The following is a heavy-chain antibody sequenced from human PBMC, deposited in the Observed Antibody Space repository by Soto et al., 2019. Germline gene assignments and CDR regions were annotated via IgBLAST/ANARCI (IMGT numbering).Heavy chain of an antibody. CDR2: IAYAGSNA. J-gene: IGHJ6*02. Sequence: QVQLVESGGGVVQPGGSLRLSCAASGFTFRNHAMHGVRQAPGKGLACLAVIAYAGSNAFYRDSVKGRFTISRDNSKNTLYLHMDSLRSEDRGVYYCARGYWEDILGVVGARPGEYGLGIWGQGTTVTVSS. D-gene: IGHD2-15*01. CDR3: ARGYWEDILGVVGARPGEYGLGI. V-gene: IGHV3-30-3*01. CDR1: GFTFRNHA.